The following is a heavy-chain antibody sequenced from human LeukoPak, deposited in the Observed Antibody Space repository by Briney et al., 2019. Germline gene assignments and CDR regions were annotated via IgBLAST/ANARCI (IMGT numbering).Heavy chain of an antibody. D-gene: IGHD3-3*01. J-gene: IGHJ4*02. Sequence: ASVKVSCKGSGYIFPDYYIYWVRQAPGQGLEWMGIINPSGGSTSYAQKFQGRVTMTRDTSTSTVYMELSSLRSEDTAVYYCARSYCDFWSGYYNPRQFDYWGQGTLVTVSS. CDR1: GYIFPDYY. CDR2: INPSGGST. CDR3: ARSYCDFWSGYYNPRQFDY. V-gene: IGHV1-46*01.